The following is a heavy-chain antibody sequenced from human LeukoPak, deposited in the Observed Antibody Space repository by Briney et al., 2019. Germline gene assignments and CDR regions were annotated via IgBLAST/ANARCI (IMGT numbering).Heavy chain of an antibody. CDR1: GTYW. V-gene: IGHV3-74*01. CDR3: VTFYETY. D-gene: IGHD2/OR15-2a*01. J-gene: IGHJ4*02. CDR2: INSDGSWT. Sequence: PGGSLRLSCAASGTYWMYWVRPAPGKGLVWVSHINSDGSWTGYADSVKGRFTISKDNAKSTVSLQMNNLRAEDTAVYYCVTFYETYWGRGTLVTVSS.